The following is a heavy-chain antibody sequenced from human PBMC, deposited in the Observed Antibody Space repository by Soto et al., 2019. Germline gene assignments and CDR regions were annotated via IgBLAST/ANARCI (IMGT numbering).Heavy chain of an antibody. J-gene: IGHJ6*02. CDR3: ATGRPSGYDIALKRPGERNYYYYGMDV. CDR1: EFAFVDYA. D-gene: IGHD5-12*01. V-gene: IGHV3-23*01. Sequence: GSLRLSCAASEFAFVDYAINCFRHSPCKGLEWVSAISGTGGSTYYADSVKGRFTIFRDNSKNTLSLQMNSLRVEDTATYYCATGRPSGYDIALKRPGERNYYYYGMDVWGQGTTVTVSS. CDR2: ISGTGGST.